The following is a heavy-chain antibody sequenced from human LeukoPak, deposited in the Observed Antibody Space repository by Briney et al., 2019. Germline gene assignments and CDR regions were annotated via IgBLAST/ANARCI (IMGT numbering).Heavy chain of an antibody. CDR1: GYTFTSYG. D-gene: IGHD2-2*01. J-gene: IGHJ6*03. Sequence: ASVKVSCKASGYTFTSYGITWVRQATGQGLEWMGWMNPNSGNTGYAQKFQGRVTMTRNTSISTAYMELSSLRSEDTAVYYCARVDIVVVPAARGYYMDVWGKGTTVTVSS. CDR3: ARVDIVVVPAARGYYMDV. CDR2: MNPNSGNT. V-gene: IGHV1-8*02.